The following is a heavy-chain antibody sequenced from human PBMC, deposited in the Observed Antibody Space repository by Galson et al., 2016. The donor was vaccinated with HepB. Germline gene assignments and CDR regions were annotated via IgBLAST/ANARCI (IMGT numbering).Heavy chain of an antibody. CDR2: LTGSGTST. D-gene: IGHD5-18*01. CDR3: AKDRPNTAMVANWFDA. J-gene: IGHJ5*02. CDR1: GFTFNYYA. Sequence: SLRLSCAASGFTFNYYAVSWVRQAPGKGLEWVSGLTGSGTSTYYADSVKGRFTISRDNSKNTVYLQMSSLRVEDTAVYYCAKDRPNTAMVANWFDAWGQGTLVTVSS. V-gene: IGHV3-23*01.